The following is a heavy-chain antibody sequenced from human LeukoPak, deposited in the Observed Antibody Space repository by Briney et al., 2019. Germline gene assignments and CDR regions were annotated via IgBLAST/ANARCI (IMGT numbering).Heavy chain of an antibody. CDR2: IYSGGTT. J-gene: IGHJ4*02. D-gene: IGHD6-6*01. V-gene: IGHV3-66*01. CDR3: ARDRVSTVHPIDY. CDR1: GLSVSTKY. Sequence: GGSLRLSCAVSGLSVSTKYMSWARQAPGKGLEWVSVIYSGGTTYYADSVKGRFTISRDNSKNTLYLQMNSLRAEDTAVYYCARDRVSTVHPIDYWGQGTPVTVSS.